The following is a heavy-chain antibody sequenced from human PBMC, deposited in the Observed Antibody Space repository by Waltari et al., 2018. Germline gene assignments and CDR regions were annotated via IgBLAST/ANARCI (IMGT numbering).Heavy chain of an antibody. D-gene: IGHD1-26*01. Sequence: EVQLLESGGGLVQPGGSLRLSCAASGFTFSSYAMSWVHQAPGKGLEWVSVIYSGGSTYYADSVKGRFTISRDNSKNTLYLQMNSLRAEDTAVYYCAKGLGATYNWFDPWGQGTLVTVSS. CDR3: AKGLGATYNWFDP. CDR1: GFTFSSYA. CDR2: IYSGGST. J-gene: IGHJ5*02. V-gene: IGHV3-23*03.